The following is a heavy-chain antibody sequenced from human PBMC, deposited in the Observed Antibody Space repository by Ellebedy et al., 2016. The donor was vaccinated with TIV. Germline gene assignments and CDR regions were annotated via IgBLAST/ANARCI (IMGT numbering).Heavy chain of an antibody. D-gene: IGHD3-22*01. CDR1: GYTFTSYY. Sequence: AASVKVSCKASGYTFTSYYMHWVRQAPGQGLEWMGIINPSCGSTSYPQKFQGRVTMTRDTSTSRVYMELSSLGSEDTAVYYCARGFPVAVPGEGWFDPWGQGTLVTVSS. V-gene: IGHV1-46*01. J-gene: IGHJ5*02. CDR2: INPSCGST. CDR3: ARGFPVAVPGEGWFDP.